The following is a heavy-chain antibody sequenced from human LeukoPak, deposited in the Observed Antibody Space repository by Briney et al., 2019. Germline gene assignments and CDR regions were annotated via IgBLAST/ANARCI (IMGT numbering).Heavy chain of an antibody. Sequence: PSETLSLTCTVSGYSISSGYYWGWIRQPPGKGLEWIGSIYYSGSTYYNPSLKSRVTISVDTSKNQFSLKLSSVTAADTAVYYCAREMVVAATGNWFDPWGQGTLVTVSS. J-gene: IGHJ5*02. CDR3: AREMVVAATGNWFDP. CDR1: GYSISSGYY. CDR2: IYYSGST. V-gene: IGHV4-38-2*02. D-gene: IGHD2-15*01.